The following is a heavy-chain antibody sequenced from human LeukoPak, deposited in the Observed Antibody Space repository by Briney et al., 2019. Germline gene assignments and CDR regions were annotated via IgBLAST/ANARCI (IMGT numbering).Heavy chain of an antibody. Sequence: QPGGSLRLSCAASRFTFSSYTMHWVRQAPGKGLEWVSAISGSGGSTYYADSVKGRFTISRDNSKNTLYLQMNSLRAEDTAVYYCAKVGRFLELLSLGYWGQGTLVTVSS. CDR2: ISGSGGST. V-gene: IGHV3-23*01. J-gene: IGHJ4*02. CDR1: RFTFSSYT. D-gene: IGHD3-3*01. CDR3: AKVGRFLELLSLGY.